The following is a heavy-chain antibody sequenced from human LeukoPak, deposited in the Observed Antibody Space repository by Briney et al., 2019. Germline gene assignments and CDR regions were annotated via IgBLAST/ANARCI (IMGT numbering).Heavy chain of an antibody. CDR2: ISGSADST. Sequence: GESLRLSCAASGFTFSNYALSWVRQAPGKELEWVSAISGSADSTYLADSVKGRFTISRDNSKNTVYLQMNNLGPEDTALYYCAKDPTSSWYNYFETRGRGTLVTVSS. CDR1: GFTFSNYA. V-gene: IGHV3-23*01. J-gene: IGHJ4*02. CDR3: AKDPTSSWYNYFET. D-gene: IGHD6-13*01.